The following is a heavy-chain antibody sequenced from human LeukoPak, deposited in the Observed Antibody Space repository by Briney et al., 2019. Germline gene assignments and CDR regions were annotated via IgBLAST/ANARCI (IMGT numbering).Heavy chain of an antibody. CDR2: INPNSGGT. V-gene: IGHV1-2*06. D-gene: IGHD3-22*01. Sequence: ASVKVSCKASGYTFTGYYMHWVRQAPGQGLEWMGRINPNSGGTNYAQKFQGRVTMTRDTSISTAYMELSRLRSDDTAVYYCASAQNYYDHSLDCWGQGTLVTVSS. CDR1: GYTFTGYY. J-gene: IGHJ4*02. CDR3: ASAQNYYDHSLDC.